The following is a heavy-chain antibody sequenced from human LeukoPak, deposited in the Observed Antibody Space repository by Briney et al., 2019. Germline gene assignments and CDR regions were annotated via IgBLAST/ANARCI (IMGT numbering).Heavy chain of an antibody. CDR3: ARDRGAGIAVAPLWYFDL. CDR2: INPSGGST. D-gene: IGHD6-19*01. Sequence: ASVKVSCKASGYTFTSYYMHWVRQAPGQGLEWMGIINPSGGSTSYAQKLQGRVTMTTDTSTSTAYMELRSLRSDDTAVYYCARDRGAGIAVAPLWYFDLWGRGTLVTVSS. J-gene: IGHJ2*01. CDR1: GYTFTSYY. V-gene: IGHV1-46*01.